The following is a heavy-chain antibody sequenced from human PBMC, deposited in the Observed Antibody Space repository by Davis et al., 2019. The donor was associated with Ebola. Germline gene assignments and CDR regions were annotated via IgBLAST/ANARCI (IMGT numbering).Heavy chain of an antibody. Sequence: SETLSLTCAVSGGSISSSNWWSWVRQPPGKGLEWIGEIYHSGSTNYNPSLKSRVTISVDKSKNQFALKLNSVTAADTAVYYCARERRLLSDWFDPWGQGTLVTVSS. CDR2: IYHSGST. V-gene: IGHV4-4*02. D-gene: IGHD3-10*01. J-gene: IGHJ5*02. CDR1: GGSISSSNW. CDR3: ARERRLLSDWFDP.